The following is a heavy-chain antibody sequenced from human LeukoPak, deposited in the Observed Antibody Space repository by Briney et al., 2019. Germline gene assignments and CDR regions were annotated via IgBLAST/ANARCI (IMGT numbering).Heavy chain of an antibody. D-gene: IGHD3-9*01. CDR2: ISSSSSYI. J-gene: IGHJ6*03. CDR1: GFTFSTYS. CDR3: ARDGDILTGYYPHYYMDV. V-gene: IGHV3-21*01. Sequence: GGSLRLSCAASGFTFSTYSMNWVRQAPGKGLEWVSSISSSSSYIYYADSVKGRFTISRDNAKNSLYLQMNSLRAEDTAVYYCARDGDILTGYYPHYYMDVWGKGTTVTVSS.